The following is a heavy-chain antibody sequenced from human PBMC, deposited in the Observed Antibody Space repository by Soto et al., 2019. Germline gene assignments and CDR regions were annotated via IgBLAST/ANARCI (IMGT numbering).Heavy chain of an antibody. J-gene: IGHJ6*02. D-gene: IGHD3-22*01. CDR2: INSDGSST. V-gene: IGHV3-74*01. CDR1: GFTFSSYW. CDR3: ARVHDSSGYYYYGMDV. Sequence: GESLKISCAASGFTFSSYWMHWVRQAPGKGLVWVSRINSDGSSTSYADSVKGRFTISRDNAKNTLYLQMNSLRAEDTAVYYCARVHDSSGYYYYGMDVWGQGTTVTVSS.